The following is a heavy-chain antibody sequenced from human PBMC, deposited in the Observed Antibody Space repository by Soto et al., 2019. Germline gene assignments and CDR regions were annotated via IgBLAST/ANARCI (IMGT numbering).Heavy chain of an antibody. CDR3: AKDVEEYSGSYSWFDP. CDR1: GFTFSSYG. CDR2: ISYDGSNK. J-gene: IGHJ5*02. V-gene: IGHV3-30*18. Sequence: PGGSLRLSCAASGFTFSSYGMHWVRQAPGKGLEWVAVISYDGSNKYYADSVKGRFTISRDNSKNTLYLQMNSLRAEDTAVYYCAKDVEEYSGSYSWFDPWGQGTLVTVSS. D-gene: IGHD1-26*01.